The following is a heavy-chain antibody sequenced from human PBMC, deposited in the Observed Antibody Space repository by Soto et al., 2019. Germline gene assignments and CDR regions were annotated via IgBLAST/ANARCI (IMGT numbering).Heavy chain of an antibody. CDR1: GFNFNNYG. Sequence: QVQLVESGGGVVQPGRSLRLSCAASGFNFNNYGMHWVRQAPGKGLEWVAVIWNDGNGYYYANSVKGRFTISRDNSKNTLYLQMSSLRAEDTAVYYCARRQISPPTRGAASARGGMDVWGQGTTVTDSS. CDR2: IWNDGNGY. J-gene: IGHJ6*02. CDR3: ARRQISPPTRGAASARGGMDV. D-gene: IGHD6-13*01. V-gene: IGHV3-33*01.